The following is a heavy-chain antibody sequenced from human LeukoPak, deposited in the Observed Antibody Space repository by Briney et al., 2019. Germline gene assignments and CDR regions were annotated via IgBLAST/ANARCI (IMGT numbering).Heavy chain of an antibody. J-gene: IGHJ3*02. V-gene: IGHV3-9*01. Sequence: GRSLRLSCAASGFTFDDYAMHWVRQAPGKGLEWVSGISWNSGSIGYADSVKGRFTISRDNAKNSLYLQMNSLRAEDTAVYYCAMLYCSAGSCYTGPGNAFDIWGQGTMVTVSS. CDR2: ISWNSGSI. CDR1: GFTFDDYA. CDR3: AMLYCSAGSCYTGPGNAFDI. D-gene: IGHD2-15*01.